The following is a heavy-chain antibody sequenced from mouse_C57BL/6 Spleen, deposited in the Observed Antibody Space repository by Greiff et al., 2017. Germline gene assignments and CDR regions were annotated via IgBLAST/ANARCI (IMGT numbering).Heavy chain of an antibody. Sequence: EVMLVESEGGLVQPGSSMKLSCTASGFTFSDYYMAWVRQVPEKGLEWVANINYDGSSTYYLDSLKSRFIISRDNAKNILYLQMSSLKSEDTATYYCARGGGSNEYFDVWGTGTTVTVSS. J-gene: IGHJ1*03. CDR3: ARGGGSNEYFDV. CDR1: GFTFSDYY. D-gene: IGHD1-1*01. V-gene: IGHV5-16*01. CDR2: INYDGSST.